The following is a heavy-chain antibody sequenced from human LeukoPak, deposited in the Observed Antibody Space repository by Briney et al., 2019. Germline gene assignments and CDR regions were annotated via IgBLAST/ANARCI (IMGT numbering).Heavy chain of an antibody. CDR2: IYTSGST. CDR3: ARGLQLVNIDYMDV. CDR1: GGSISSYY. Sequence: SETLSLTCTVSGGSISSYYWSWIRQPAGKGLEWIGRIYTSGSTNYNPSLKSRVTMSVDSSKNQFSLKLSSVTAADTAVYYCARGLQLVNIDYMDVWGKGTTVTVSS. J-gene: IGHJ6*03. V-gene: IGHV4-4*07. D-gene: IGHD6-13*01.